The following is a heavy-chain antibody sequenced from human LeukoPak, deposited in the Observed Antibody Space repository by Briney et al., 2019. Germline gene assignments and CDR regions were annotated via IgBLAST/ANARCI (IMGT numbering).Heavy chain of an antibody. CDR3: ARGGLLVRGVGWFDP. V-gene: IGHV4-59*01. Sequence: PSETLSLTCTVSGGSISSYYWSWIRQPPGKGLEWIGYIYYSGSNNYNPSLKRRVTISEDTSKNQFSLKLSSVTAADTAVYYCARGGLLVRGVGWFDPWGQGTLVTVSS. CDR1: GGSISSYY. D-gene: IGHD3-10*01. CDR2: IYYSGSN. J-gene: IGHJ5*02.